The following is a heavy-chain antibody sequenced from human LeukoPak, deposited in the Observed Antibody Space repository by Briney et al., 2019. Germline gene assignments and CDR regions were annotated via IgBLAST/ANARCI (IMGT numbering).Heavy chain of an antibody. CDR3: ARYYGAGSYSTYYYFGMDV. CDR2: IYYSGST. CDR1: GGSISSYY. J-gene: IGHJ6*02. Sequence: SETLSLTCTVSGGSISSYYWTWIRQSPGKGLEWIGYIYYSGSTNYNPSLKGRVTISVDTSKNQFSLRLSSVTAADTAVYYCARYYGAGSYSTYYYFGMDVWGQGTTVTVSS. V-gene: IGHV4-59*08. D-gene: IGHD3-10*01.